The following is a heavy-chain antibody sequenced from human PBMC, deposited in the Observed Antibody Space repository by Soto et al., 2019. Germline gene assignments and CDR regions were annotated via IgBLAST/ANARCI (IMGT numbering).Heavy chain of an antibody. CDR3: ARDLWDIVVVVAATHYYGMDV. V-gene: IGHV1-18*01. Sequence: QVQLVQSGAEVKKPGASVKVSCKASGYTFTSYGISWVRQVPGQGLEWMGWISAYNGNTNYAQKLQGRVTMTTDTSTSTAYMELRSLRSDDTAVYYCARDLWDIVVVVAATHYYGMDVWGQGTTVTVSS. CDR2: ISAYNGNT. D-gene: IGHD2-15*01. J-gene: IGHJ6*02. CDR1: GYTFTSYG.